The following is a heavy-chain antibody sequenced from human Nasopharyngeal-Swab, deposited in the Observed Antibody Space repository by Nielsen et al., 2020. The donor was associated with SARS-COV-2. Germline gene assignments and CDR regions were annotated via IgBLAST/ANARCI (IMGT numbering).Heavy chain of an antibody. CDR3: ARRRVPAATNWFDP. V-gene: IGHV1-18*04. Sequence: ASVKVSCNASGYTFTSYGISWVRQAPGQGLEWMGWISAYNGNTNYAQKFQGRVTMTRNTSISAAYMELSSLRSEDTAVYYCARRRVPAATNWFDPWGQGTLVTVSS. D-gene: IGHD2-2*01. CDR1: GYTFTSYG. CDR2: ISAYNGNT. J-gene: IGHJ5*02.